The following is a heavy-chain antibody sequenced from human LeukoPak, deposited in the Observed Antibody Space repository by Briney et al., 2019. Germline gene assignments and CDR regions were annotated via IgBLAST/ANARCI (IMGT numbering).Heavy chain of an antibody. J-gene: IGHJ3*01. D-gene: IGHD4-17*01. CDR3: AKETSDYGDYVNAFDV. Sequence: GGPLRLSCAASGFSFTTYAMSWVRQAPGKGLEWVSSIKGNAGIRNYGDSVKGRFTSSRDNSKNTLFLQMNSLRAEDTAVYYCAKETSDYGDYVNAFDVWGQGTTVTVSS. CDR1: GFSFTTYA. V-gene: IGHV3-23*01. CDR2: IKGNAGIR.